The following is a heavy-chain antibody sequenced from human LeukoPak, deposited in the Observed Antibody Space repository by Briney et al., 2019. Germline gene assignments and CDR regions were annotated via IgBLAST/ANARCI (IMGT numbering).Heavy chain of an antibody. D-gene: IGHD2-21*01. CDR2: IWYGGSNK. Sequence: GGSLRLSCAASGFTFSSYGMHWVRQAPGKGLEWVALIWYGGSNKYYADSVKGRFTISRDNSKNTLYLQMNSLRAEDTAVYYCAKADCGGDCSMFDYWGQGALVTVSS. J-gene: IGHJ4*02. CDR3: AKADCGGDCSMFDY. V-gene: IGHV3-30*02. CDR1: GFTFSSYG.